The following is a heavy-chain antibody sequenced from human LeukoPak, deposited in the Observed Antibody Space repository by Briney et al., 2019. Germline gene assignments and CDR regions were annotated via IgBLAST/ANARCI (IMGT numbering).Heavy chain of an antibody. CDR3: SRDVGFTWFDP. D-gene: IGHD3-10*01. J-gene: IGHJ5*02. CDR2: IFPGHGGA. CDR1: GYTFTSYY. V-gene: IGHV1-46*01. Sequence: ASVKVSCMASGYTFTSYYIHWIRQAPGQGLEWMGSIFPGHGGATYAQTFEGRVSIYTDMSTSTVYMEIYSLTSEDTALYFCSRDVGFTWFDPWGQGTLVIVAS.